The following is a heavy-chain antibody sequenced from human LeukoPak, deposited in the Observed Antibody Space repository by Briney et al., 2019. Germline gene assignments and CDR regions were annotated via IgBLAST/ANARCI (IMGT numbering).Heavy chain of an antibody. CDR2: IFYGGDI. Sequence: SETLSLTCTVSGDSVASYYWSWIRQPPGKSLEWIGYIFYGGDINYNPSLKSRVTMSVDTSKNQFSLKLSSVTAADTAVYYCARDPDASGAGYWGQGTPVTVSS. D-gene: IGHD3-10*01. CDR1: GDSVASYY. V-gene: IGHV4-59*02. CDR3: ARDPDASGAGY. J-gene: IGHJ4*02.